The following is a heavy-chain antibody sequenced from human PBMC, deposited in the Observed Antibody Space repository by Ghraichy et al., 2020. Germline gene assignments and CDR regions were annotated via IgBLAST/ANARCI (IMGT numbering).Heavy chain of an antibody. D-gene: IGHD1-26*01. CDR3: ARDKVVGATRFDY. CDR1: GFTFSDYR. Sequence: GGSLRLSCAASGFTFSDYRMNWVRQVPGKGLEWVSSISGRNTYIYYADSVKGRFTISRDNAKNSLFLQLSSLRAEDTAVYYCARDKVVGATRFDYWGQGTLVTVSS. J-gene: IGHJ4*02. V-gene: IGHV3-21*01. CDR2: ISGRNTYI.